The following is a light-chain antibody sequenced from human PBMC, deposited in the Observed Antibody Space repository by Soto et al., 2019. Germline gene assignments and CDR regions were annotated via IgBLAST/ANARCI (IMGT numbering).Light chain of an antibody. Sequence: EIVMTQSPATLSVSPGERATLSCRASQSVSSNLAWYQQKPGQXPXXLIYGASTRAAGIPDRFSGSGSGTDFNLTITRLEPEDSAVYFCQQYTGPPTTFGQGTRLE. CDR3: QQYTGPPTT. V-gene: IGKV3D-15*01. J-gene: IGKJ5*01. CDR2: GAS. CDR1: QSVSSN.